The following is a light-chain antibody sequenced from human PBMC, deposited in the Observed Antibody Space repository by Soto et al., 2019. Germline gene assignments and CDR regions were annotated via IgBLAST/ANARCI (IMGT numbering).Light chain of an antibody. V-gene: IGLV1-44*01. CDR1: SSNIGKNA. CDR2: SDD. CDR3: GARDDSLSGLV. Sequence: QSVLTQPPSASATPGQRVIISCSGSSSNIGKNAVKWYQQFPGTAPKLPIHSDDQRPSGVPDRFSGSKSGTSASLTISGLQSEDEAHYYCGARDDSLSGLVFGGGTKVTVL. J-gene: IGLJ3*02.